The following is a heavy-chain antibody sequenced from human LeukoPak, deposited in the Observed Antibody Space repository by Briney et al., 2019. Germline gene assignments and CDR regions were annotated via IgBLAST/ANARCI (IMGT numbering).Heavy chain of an antibody. V-gene: IGHV4-61*02. CDR1: GGSISSSSYY. CDR2: IYTSGST. CDR3: ARTLTYYYGSGSYYNRTYYYYYMDV. J-gene: IGHJ6*03. D-gene: IGHD3-10*01. Sequence: SETLSLTCTVSGGSISSSSYYWSWIRQPAGKGLEWIGRIYTSGSTNYNPSLKSRVTMSVDTSKNQFSLKLSSVTAADTAVYYCARTLTYYYGSGSYYNRTYYYYYMDVWGKGTTVTVSS.